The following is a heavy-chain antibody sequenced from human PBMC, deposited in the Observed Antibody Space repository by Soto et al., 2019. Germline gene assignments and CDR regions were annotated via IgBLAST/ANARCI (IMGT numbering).Heavy chain of an antibody. D-gene: IGHD6-19*01. CDR3: ASGRGWSVAGSPLEY. CDR1: GYTFTGYY. Sequence: ASVKVSCKASGYTFTGYYMHWVRQAPGQGLEWMGWINPNSGGTNYAQKFQGRVTMTRDTSISTAYMELNNLRAEDTAIYYCASGRGWSVAGSPLEYWGQGALVTVSS. CDR2: INPNSGGT. J-gene: IGHJ4*02. V-gene: IGHV1-2*02.